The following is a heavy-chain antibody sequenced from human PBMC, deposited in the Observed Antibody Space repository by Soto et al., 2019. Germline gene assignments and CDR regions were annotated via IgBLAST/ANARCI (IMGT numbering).Heavy chain of an antibody. D-gene: IGHD3-3*01. J-gene: IGHJ4*02. CDR3: ATAYDFWSGYHALYYFDY. V-gene: IGHV1-46*01. CDR2: INPSGGST. CDR1: GFTFTSYF. Sequence: GASVKVSCKASGFTFTSYFMHWVRQAPGQGLEWMGIINPSGGSTNYAQKFQGRVTMTRDTSTSTVYMELSSLRSEGTAVYYCATAYDFWSGYHALYYFDYWGQGTLVTVSS.